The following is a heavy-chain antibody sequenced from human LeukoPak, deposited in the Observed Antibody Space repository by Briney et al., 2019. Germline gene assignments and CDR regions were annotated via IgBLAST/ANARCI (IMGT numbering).Heavy chain of an antibody. CDR3: ARGGPSRLISGYMDV. CDR1: GGTFSSYA. D-gene: IGHD3-10*01. J-gene: IGHJ6*03. CDR2: INPSGGST. Sequence: ASVKVSCKASGGTFSSYAISWVRQAPGQGLEWMGIINPSGGSTSYAQKFQGRVTMTRDTSTSTVYMELSSLRSEDTAVYYCARGGPSRLISGYMDVWGKGTTVTISS. V-gene: IGHV1-46*01.